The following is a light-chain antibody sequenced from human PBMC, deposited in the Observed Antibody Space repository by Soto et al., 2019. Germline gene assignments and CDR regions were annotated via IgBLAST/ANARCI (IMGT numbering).Light chain of an antibody. CDR3: QQYSSNSYT. CDR1: QSISSH. Sequence: TQSPSTLSASVGDRVTITCRASQSISSHLAWYQQKPGKAPEVLIFDASTLESGVPSRFSGGGSGTKFTLTISSLQPDDFATYYCQQYSSNSYTFGPGTQGGYQ. CDR2: DAS. J-gene: IGKJ2*01. V-gene: IGKV1-5*01.